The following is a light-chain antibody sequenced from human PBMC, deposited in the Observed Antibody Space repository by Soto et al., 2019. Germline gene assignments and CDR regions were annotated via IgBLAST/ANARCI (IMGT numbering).Light chain of an antibody. CDR3: AAWDDSVQV. Sequence: QLVLTQPPSASGTPGQRVTISCSGSSSHIGSNYIYWYQQFPGTAPKLLIYRNDQRPSGVPDRFSGSKSGTSASLAISGLRSEDEADYYCAAWDDSVQVFGGGTKLTVL. CDR2: RND. CDR1: SSHIGSNY. J-gene: IGLJ2*01. V-gene: IGLV1-47*01.